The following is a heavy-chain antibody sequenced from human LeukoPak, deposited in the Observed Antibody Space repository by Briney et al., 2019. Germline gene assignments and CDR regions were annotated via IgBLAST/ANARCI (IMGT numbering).Heavy chain of an antibody. CDR1: GGSFSGYY. CDR3: ARVRFTTYRTPNAFDI. V-gene: IGHV4-34*01. D-gene: IGHD4-17*01. CDR2: INHSGST. J-gene: IGHJ3*02. Sequence: PSETLSLTCAVYGGSFSGYYWSWIRQPPGKGLEWIGEINHSGSTNYNLSLKSRVTISVDTSKNQFSLKLSSVTAADTAVYYCARVRFTTYRTPNAFDIWGQGTMVTVSS.